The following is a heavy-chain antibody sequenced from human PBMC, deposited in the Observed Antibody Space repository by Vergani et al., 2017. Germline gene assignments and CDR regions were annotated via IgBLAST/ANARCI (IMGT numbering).Heavy chain of an antibody. CDR1: GFTFDDYG. D-gene: IGHD3-3*01. V-gene: IGHV3-20*04. CDR2: INWNGGST. J-gene: IGHJ4*02. CDR3: ARGRNAYYDFWSGYYTQYYFDC. Sequence: EVQLVESGGGVVRPGGSLRLSCAASGFTFDDYGMSWVRQAPGKGLEWVSGINWNGGSTGYADSVKGRFTISRDNAKNSLYLQMNRLRAEDTALYYCARGRNAYYDFWSGYYTQYYFDCWGQGTLVTVSS.